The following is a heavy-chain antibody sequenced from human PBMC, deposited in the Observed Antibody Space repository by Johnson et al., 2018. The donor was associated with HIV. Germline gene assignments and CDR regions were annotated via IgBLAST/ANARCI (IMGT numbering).Heavy chain of an antibody. V-gene: IGHV3-30-3*01. Sequence: QVQLVESGGGVVQPGRSLRLSCAASGFTFSSYAMHWVRQAPGQGLEWVAVISYDGSNKYYAASVKGRFTISRDNSKNTLYLQMNSLRAEDTAVYYCAREGGDGYSPSAFDIWGQGTMVTVSS. CDR3: AREGGDGYSPSAFDI. CDR2: ISYDGSNK. CDR1: GFTFSSYA. J-gene: IGHJ3*02. D-gene: IGHD5-24*01.